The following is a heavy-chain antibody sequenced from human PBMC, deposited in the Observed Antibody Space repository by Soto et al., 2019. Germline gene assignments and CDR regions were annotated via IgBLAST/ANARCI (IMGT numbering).Heavy chain of an antibody. V-gene: IGHV1-69*12. Sequence: QVQLVQSGAEVKKPGSSVKVSCKASGGTFSSYAISWVRQAPGQGLEWMGGIIPIFGTADYAQKFQGRVTITADESTSTAYMDLSEDMAVYYCARHLGGNHYYYGMDVWGQGTTVTVSS. J-gene: IGHJ6*02. CDR3: ARHLGGNHYYYGMDV. CDR1: GGTFSSYA. D-gene: IGHD3-16*01. CDR2: IIPIFGTA.